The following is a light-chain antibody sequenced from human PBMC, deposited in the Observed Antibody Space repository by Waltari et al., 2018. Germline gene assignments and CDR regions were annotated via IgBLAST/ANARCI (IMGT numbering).Light chain of an antibody. CDR2: HSS. Sequence: QSALTQPPSVSGTPGQSVTITCTGPLGTSNLVSWYRQLPGTVPKLILYHSSERPSGTSGRCSASRSGNTASLTISGLQSDDEADYYCCSNNEGHAHVFGTGTRVTVL. J-gene: IGLJ1*01. V-gene: IGLV2-23*01. CDR1: LGTSNL. CDR3: CSNNEGHAHV.